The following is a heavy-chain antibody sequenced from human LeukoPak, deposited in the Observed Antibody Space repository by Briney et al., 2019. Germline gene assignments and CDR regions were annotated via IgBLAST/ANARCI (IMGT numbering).Heavy chain of an antibody. V-gene: IGHV1-18*01. D-gene: IGHD3-3*01. J-gene: IGHJ6*03. CDR2: ISAYNGNT. CDR3: ATSDPVLRPSASYYYYYMDV. CDR1: GYTFTSYG. Sequence: ASVKVSCKASGYTFTSYGISWGRQAPGQGLEWMGWISAYNGNTNYAQKLQGRVTMTTDTSTSTAYMELRSLRSEDTAMYYCATSDPVLRPSASYYYYYMDVWGKGTTVTVSS.